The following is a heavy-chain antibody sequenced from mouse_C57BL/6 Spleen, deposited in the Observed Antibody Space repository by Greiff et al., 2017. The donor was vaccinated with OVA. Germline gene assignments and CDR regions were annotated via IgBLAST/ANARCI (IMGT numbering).Heavy chain of an antibody. V-gene: IGHV1-26*01. CDR2: INPNNGGT. J-gene: IGHJ2*01. Sequence: EVQLQQSGPELVKPGASVKISCKASGYTFTDYYMNWVKQSHGKSLEWIGDINPNNGGTSYNQKFKGKATLTVDKSSSTAYMELRSLTSEDSAVYYCAQTGRDYWGQGTTLTVSS. CDR1: GYTFTDYY. CDR3: AQTGRDY. D-gene: IGHD4-1*01.